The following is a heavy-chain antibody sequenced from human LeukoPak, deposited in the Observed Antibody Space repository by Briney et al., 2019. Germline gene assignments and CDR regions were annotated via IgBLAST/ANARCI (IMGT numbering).Heavy chain of an antibody. CDR1: GVSISSYY. D-gene: IGHD6-19*01. J-gene: IGHJ4*02. CDR3: AGRSRSAWYYDY. Sequence: SETLSLTCTVSGVSISSYYWSWIRQPPGKGLEWIGYIYYSGSATYNPSLKSRVTISLNTSKNQFSLKLSSVTAADTALYYCAGRSRSAWYYDYWGQGTLVIVSS. V-gene: IGHV4-59*01. CDR2: IYYSGSA.